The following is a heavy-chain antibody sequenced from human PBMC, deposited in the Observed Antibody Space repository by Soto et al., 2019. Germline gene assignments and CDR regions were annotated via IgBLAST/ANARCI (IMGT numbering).Heavy chain of an antibody. V-gene: IGHV1-18*04. Sequence: ASVKVSCKASGYTFTSYGISWVRQAPGQGLEWMGWISAYNGHTNYAQNLQGRVSMTTDTSTSTAYMELRGLTFDDTAVYYCARDIESVTAKHFFYYYAMDVWG. D-gene: IGHD2-8*01. J-gene: IGHJ6*02. CDR2: ISAYNGHT. CDR3: ARDIESVTAKHFFYYYAMDV. CDR1: GYTFTSYG.